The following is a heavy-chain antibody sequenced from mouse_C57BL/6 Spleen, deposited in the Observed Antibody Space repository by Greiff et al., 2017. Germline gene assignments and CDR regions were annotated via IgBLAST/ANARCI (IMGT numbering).Heavy chain of an antibody. D-gene: IGHD2-1*01. J-gene: IGHJ3*01. CDR3: ARGVWVNYDAWFAY. CDR1: GFTFSSYA. CDR2: ISDGGSYT. V-gene: IGHV5-4*01. Sequence: EVQGVESGGGLVKPGGSLKLSCAASGFTFSSYAMSWVRQTPEKRLEWVATISDGGSYTYYPDNVKGRFTISRDNAKNNLYLQMSHLKSEDTAMYYCARGVWVNYDAWFAYWGQGTLVTVSA.